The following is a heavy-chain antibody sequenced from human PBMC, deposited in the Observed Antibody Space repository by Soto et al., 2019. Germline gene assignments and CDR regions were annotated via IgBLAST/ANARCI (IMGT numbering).Heavy chain of an antibody. J-gene: IGHJ6*02. CDR1: GGTFSSYA. D-gene: IGHD2-15*01. Sequence: ASVKVSCKASGGTFSSYAISWVRQAPGQGLEWMGGIIPIFGTANYAQKFQGRVTITADESTSTANMELSSLRSEDTAVYYCARDRGHCSGGSCYSWGYYYYGMEVWGQGTTVTVSS. CDR3: ARDRGHCSGGSCYSWGYYYYGMEV. CDR2: IIPIFGTA. V-gene: IGHV1-69*13.